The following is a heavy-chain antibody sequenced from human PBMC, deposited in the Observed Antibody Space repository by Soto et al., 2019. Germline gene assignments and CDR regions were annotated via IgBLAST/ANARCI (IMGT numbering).Heavy chain of an antibody. J-gene: IGHJ6*02. V-gene: IGHV3-53*01. CDR3: ARDSTPYYYYGMDV. CDR1: GFTVSSNY. CDR2: IYSGGST. Sequence: PGGSLRLSCAASGFTVSSNYMSWVRQAPGKGLEWVPVIYSGGSTYYADSVKGRFTISRDNSKNTLYLQMNSLRAEDTAVYYCARDSTPYYYYGMDVWGQGTTVTVSS.